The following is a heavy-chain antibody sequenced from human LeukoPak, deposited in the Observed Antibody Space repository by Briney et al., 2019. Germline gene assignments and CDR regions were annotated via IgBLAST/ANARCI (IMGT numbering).Heavy chain of an antibody. CDR1: GFTFSRYT. J-gene: IGHJ4*02. V-gene: IGHV3-21*01. CDR3: ARDGRNWKFDY. CDR2: ITRSSSYV. D-gene: IGHD1-1*01. Sequence: GGSLSLSCAASGFTFSRYTLNWVRQAPGKGLEWVSSITRSSSYVYYADSVKGRFTISRDNAKDSLFLQMNSLRAEDTAVYFCARDGRNWKFDYWGQGALVTVSS.